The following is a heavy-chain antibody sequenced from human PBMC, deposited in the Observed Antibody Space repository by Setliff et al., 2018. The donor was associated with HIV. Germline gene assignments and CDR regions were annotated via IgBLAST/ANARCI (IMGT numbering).Heavy chain of an antibody. CDR3: TKDHLSGWASDC. CDR1: GGSISSSNW. D-gene: IGHD6-19*01. J-gene: IGHJ4*02. CDR2: IKQGGSEE. Sequence: ETLSLTCAVSGGSISSSNWWSWVRQPPGKGLEWVAKIKQGGSEEYYVDSVKGRFTISRDNAKNSVYLQMNSLRVEDTAMYYCTKDHLSGWASDCWGQGTLVTVSS. V-gene: IGHV3-7*01.